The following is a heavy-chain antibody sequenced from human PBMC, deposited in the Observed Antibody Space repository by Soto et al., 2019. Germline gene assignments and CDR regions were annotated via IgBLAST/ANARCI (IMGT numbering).Heavy chain of an antibody. D-gene: IGHD6-13*01. V-gene: IGHV1-69*12. CDR1: GGTFSSYA. J-gene: IGHJ6*02. CDR3: ASSRKDYYYYGMDV. Sequence: QVQLVQSGAEVKKPGSSVKVSCKASGGTFSSYAISWVRQAPGQGLEWMGGIIPIFGTPNYTQKFQGRVTSTANESTSTAYMELSSLRSEDTAVYYCASSRKDYYYYGMDVWGQGTTVTVSS. CDR2: IIPIFGTP.